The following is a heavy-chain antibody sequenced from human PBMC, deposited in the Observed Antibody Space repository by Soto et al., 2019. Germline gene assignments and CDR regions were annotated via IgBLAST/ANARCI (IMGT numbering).Heavy chain of an antibody. CDR1: GFTFSSYW. Sequence: GGSLRLSCAASGFTFSSYWVSWVRQAPGKGLEWVANIKQDGSEKYYVDSVKGRFTISRDNAKNSLYLQMNSLRAEDTAVYYSARLWFGELLYNEYNWFDPWGQGTLVTVSS. J-gene: IGHJ5*02. D-gene: IGHD3-10*01. V-gene: IGHV3-7*01. CDR2: IKQDGSEK. CDR3: ARLWFGELLYNEYNWFDP.